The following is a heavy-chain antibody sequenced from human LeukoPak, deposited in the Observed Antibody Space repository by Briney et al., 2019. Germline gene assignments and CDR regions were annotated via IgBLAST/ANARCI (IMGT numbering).Heavy chain of an antibody. CDR1: GFTFSSYG. V-gene: IGHV3-15*01. D-gene: IGHD3-16*02. J-gene: IGHJ3*02. CDR3: TTDAYDYVWGSYREDAFDI. CDR2: IKSKTDGGTT. Sequence: PGGSLRLSCGASGFTFSSYGMHWVRQAPGKGLEWVGRIKSKTDGGTTDYAAPVKGRFTISRDDSKNTLYLQMNSLKTEDTAVYYCTTDAYDYVWGSYREDAFDIWGQGTMVTVSS.